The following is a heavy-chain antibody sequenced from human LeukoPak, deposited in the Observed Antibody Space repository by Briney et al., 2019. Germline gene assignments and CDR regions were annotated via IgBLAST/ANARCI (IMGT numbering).Heavy chain of an antibody. CDR1: GGTFSSYA. D-gene: IGHD3-22*01. V-gene: IGHV1-69*05. CDR3: ARVGDYYDSSGYYGPFGY. CDR2: IIPIFGTA. J-gene: IGHJ4*02. Sequence: ASVKVSCKASGGTFSSYAISWVRQAPGQGLEWMGGIIPIFGTANYAQKFQGRVTMTRDTSTSTLYMELSSLRSEDTAVYYCARVGDYYDSSGYYGPFGYWGQGTLVTVSS.